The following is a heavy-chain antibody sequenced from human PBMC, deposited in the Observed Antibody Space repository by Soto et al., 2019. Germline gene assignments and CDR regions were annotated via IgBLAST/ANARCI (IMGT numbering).Heavy chain of an antibody. CDR3: AKGIDYYDSSDLFDY. J-gene: IGHJ4*02. Sequence: GSLRLSCAASGFTFSSYGMHWVRQAPGKGLEWVAVIWYDGSNKYYADSVKGRFTISRDNSKNTLYLQMNSLRAEDTAVYYCAKGIDYYDSSDLFDYWGQGTLVTVSS. V-gene: IGHV3-33*06. CDR2: IWYDGSNK. CDR1: GFTFSSYG. D-gene: IGHD3-22*01.